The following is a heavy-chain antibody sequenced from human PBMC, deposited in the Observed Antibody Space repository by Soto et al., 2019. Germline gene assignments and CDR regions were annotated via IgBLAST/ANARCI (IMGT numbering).Heavy chain of an antibody. Sequence: QVTLKESGPVLVKPTETLTLRCTVSGLSITDSEMGVSWIRQPPGQPLAWLAHIDSSGEKSYRTFLKSRLAISKDTSKSQIVLTMTNMDPADTATYHCPRRHLAVAVSPWFDPWGQGIPVTVSS. J-gene: IGHJ5*02. CDR3: PRRHLAVAVSPWFDP. CDR2: IDSSGEK. D-gene: IGHD6-19*01. CDR1: GLSITDSEMG. V-gene: IGHV2-26*01.